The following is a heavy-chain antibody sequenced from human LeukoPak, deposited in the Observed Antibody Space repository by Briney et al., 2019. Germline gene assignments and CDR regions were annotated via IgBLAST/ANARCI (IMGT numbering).Heavy chain of an antibody. D-gene: IGHD4-23*01. CDR1: GGSIISSDDD. V-gene: IGHV4-39*01. Sequence: SETLSLTCTVSGGSIISSDDDWVWIRQPQGERLEWIGTIYYNGNTYYNPSLQSRVIISVDTSKNQFSLKLTSVTAPDTAVYYCARTVGTHRFDYWGRGILVTVSS. CDR2: IYYNGNT. J-gene: IGHJ4*02. CDR3: ARTVGTHRFDY.